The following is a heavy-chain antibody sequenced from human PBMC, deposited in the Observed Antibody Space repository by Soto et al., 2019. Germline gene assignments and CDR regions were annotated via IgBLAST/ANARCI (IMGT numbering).Heavy chain of an antibody. Sequence: QVQLVQSGAEVKKPGASVKVSCKASGYTFTSYGISWVRQTPGQRFEWMGWISAYNGNTNYALKLQGRVTMATDTSTSTAYMALRSLRSDDTAAYYCARDVDRGAAAVYWGQGTLVTVSS. CDR1: GYTFTSYG. V-gene: IGHV1-18*01. CDR2: ISAYNGNT. CDR3: ARDVDRGAAAVY. J-gene: IGHJ4*02. D-gene: IGHD6-13*01.